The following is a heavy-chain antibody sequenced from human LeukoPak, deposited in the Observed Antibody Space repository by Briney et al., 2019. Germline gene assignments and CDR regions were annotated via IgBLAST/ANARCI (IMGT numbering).Heavy chain of an antibody. CDR1: GASISKTNW. CDR3: ARDAYDSSGYSFDY. D-gene: IGHD3-22*01. V-gene: IGHV4-4*02. CDR2: IYHSGKT. Sequence: SEALSLTCAVSGASISKTNWWSWVRQPPGKGLEWIGEIYHSGKTNYNPSLKSRVTISVDKSKNQISLKLSSVTAADTAVYYCARDAYDSSGYSFDYWGQGTLVTVSS. J-gene: IGHJ4*02.